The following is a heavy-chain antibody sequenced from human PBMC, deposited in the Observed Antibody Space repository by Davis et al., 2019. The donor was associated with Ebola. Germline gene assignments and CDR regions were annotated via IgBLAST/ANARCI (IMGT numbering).Heavy chain of an antibody. CDR2: FGTGGDT. D-gene: IGHD2/OR15-2a*01. V-gene: IGHV3-23*01. CDR3: VKDSSNIWFDI. CDR1: VITFSSYA. Sequence: GESLKISCADSVITFSSYAMTWVRQAPGKGLEWVSTFGTGGDTYYANSVKGRFAISRDNSRGTLYLQMNSLRVEDTAIYYCVKDSSNIWFDIWGQGTLVTVSS. J-gene: IGHJ3*02.